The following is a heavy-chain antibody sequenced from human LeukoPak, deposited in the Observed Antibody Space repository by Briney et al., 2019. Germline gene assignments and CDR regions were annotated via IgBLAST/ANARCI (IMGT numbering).Heavy chain of an antibody. D-gene: IGHD3-22*01. CDR3: AARFYDSSGYYPGWFDP. V-gene: IGHV4-39*07. J-gene: IGHJ5*02. CDR1: GGSISSSSYY. Sequence: SETLSLTCTVSGGSISSSSYYWGWIRQPPGKGLEWIGSIYYSGSTYYNPPLKSRVTISVDTSKNQFSLKLSSVTAADTAVYYCAARFYDSSGYYPGWFDPWGQGTLVTVSS. CDR2: IYYSGST.